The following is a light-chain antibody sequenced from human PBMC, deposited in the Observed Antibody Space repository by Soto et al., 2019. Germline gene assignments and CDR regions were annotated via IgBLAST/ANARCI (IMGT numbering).Light chain of an antibody. J-gene: IGLJ1*01. CDR3: ALFMGNGISV. V-gene: IGLV8-61*01. Sequence: QAVVTQESSFSVSPGGTVTLTCGLISGSVSTANNPNWYQQTPGLAPRTLIYSTRTRSSGFPDRFSGSILGNKAALTITGAQADDESDYYCALFMGNGISVFGTGTKLTVL. CDR2: STR. CDR1: SGSVSTANN.